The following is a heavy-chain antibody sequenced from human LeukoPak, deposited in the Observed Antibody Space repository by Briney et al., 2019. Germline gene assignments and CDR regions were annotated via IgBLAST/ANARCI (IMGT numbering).Heavy chain of an antibody. CDR1: GFTFSSYW. V-gene: IGHV3-74*01. CDR2: IDSDGSGP. CDR3: ARDSIAVTGDFDF. D-gene: IGHD6-19*01. J-gene: IGHJ4*02. Sequence: PGGSLRLSCAASGFTFSSYWMHWVRQTPGKGLVWVSLIDSDGSGPTYADSVKGRFTISRDNFKNTLYLQMNSLRAEDTAVYYCARDSIAVTGDFDFWGQGTLVTVSS.